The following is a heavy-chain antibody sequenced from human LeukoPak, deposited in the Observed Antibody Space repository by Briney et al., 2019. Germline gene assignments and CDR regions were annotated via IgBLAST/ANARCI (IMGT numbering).Heavy chain of an antibody. D-gene: IGHD3-3*01. CDR1: GFTFSSYG. Sequence: GGSLRLSCAASGFTFSSYGMHWVRQAPGKGLEWVAFIRYDGSNKYYADSVKGRFTISRDNAKNSLYLQMNSLRAEDTAVYYCARGADYDFWSGYYSPDCWGQGTLVTVSS. J-gene: IGHJ4*02. V-gene: IGHV3-30*02. CDR3: ARGADYDFWSGYYSPDC. CDR2: IRYDGSNK.